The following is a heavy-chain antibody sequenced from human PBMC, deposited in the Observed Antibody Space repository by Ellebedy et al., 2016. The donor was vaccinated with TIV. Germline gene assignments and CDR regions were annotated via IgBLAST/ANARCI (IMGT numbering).Heavy chain of an antibody. Sequence: SETLSLTXTVSGASISTYSWTWIRQPPGKGLEWMGYFFRGGDTNYNPSLESRAFMSIDTSRNQFSLSLSSVTAADTGLYFCASFDYDVEGYYGLDVWGQGTTVTVSS. CDR2: FFRGGDT. J-gene: IGHJ6*02. V-gene: IGHV4-59*01. D-gene: IGHD3-16*01. CDR1: GASISTYS. CDR3: ASFDYDVEGYYGLDV.